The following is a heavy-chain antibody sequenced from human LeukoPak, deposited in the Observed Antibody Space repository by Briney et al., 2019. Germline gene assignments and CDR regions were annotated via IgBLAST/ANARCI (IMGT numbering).Heavy chain of an antibody. J-gene: IGHJ3*02. CDR2: IYHSGST. CDR3: ARSTFGSGSYYPGDAFDI. D-gene: IGHD3-10*01. V-gene: IGHV4-4*02. Sequence: SETLSLTCAVSGGPISSSNWWSWVRQPPGKGLEWIGEIYHSGSTNYNPSLKSRVTISVDKSKNQFSLKLSSVTAADTAVYYCARSTFGSGSYYPGDAFDIWGQGTMVTVSS. CDR1: GGPISSSNW.